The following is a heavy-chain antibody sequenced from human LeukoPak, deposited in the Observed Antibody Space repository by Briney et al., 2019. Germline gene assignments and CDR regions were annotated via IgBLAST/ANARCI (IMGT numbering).Heavy chain of an antibody. J-gene: IGHJ4*02. D-gene: IGHD3-10*01. CDR2: LSDSGGST. Sequence: GGSLRLSCAVSGITLSNYDMSWVRQAPGKGLEWVAGLSDSGGSTNYADSVKGRFTVSRDNPKNTLYLQMNSLRAEDTAVYFCAKRGVVIRAVIIVGFHKEAYYFDYWGQGALVTVSS. CDR1: GITLSNYD. CDR3: AKRGVVIRAVIIVGFHKEAYYFDY. V-gene: IGHV3-23*01.